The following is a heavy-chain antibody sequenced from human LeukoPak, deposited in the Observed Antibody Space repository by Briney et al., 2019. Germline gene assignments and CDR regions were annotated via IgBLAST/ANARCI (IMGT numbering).Heavy chain of an antibody. Sequence: ASVKVSCKASGYTFNTYGISWVRQAPGQGLEWMGWINPDTGNTNYAQKLQGRVTMTTDTSSNTAYMELRSLRSDDTAVYYCARDLIMYGSESFFDDTFDPWGQGTKVTVSS. CDR1: GYTFNTYG. CDR2: INPDTGNT. V-gene: IGHV1-18*04. CDR3: ARDLIMYGSESFFDDTFDP. D-gene: IGHD3-10*01. J-gene: IGHJ3*01.